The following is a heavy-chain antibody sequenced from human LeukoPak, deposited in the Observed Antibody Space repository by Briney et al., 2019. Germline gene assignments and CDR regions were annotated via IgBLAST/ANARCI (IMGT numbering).Heavy chain of an antibody. V-gene: IGHV1-46*01. J-gene: IGHJ4*02. D-gene: IGHD3-10*01. CDR3: AREPQAIYYGSGSYD. CDR2: IQPSGGST. CDR1: GYTFTSYH. Sequence: ASVKVSCKASGYTFTSYHMHWVRQAPGQGLEWMGIIQPSGGSTSYAQKFQGRVTITTDESTSTAYMELSSLRSEDTAVYYCAREPQAIYYGSGSYDWGQGTLVTVSS.